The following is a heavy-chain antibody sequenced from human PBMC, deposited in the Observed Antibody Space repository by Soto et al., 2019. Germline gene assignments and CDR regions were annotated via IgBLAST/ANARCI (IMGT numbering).Heavy chain of an antibody. CDR2: LNSDGRTT. CDR3: ASQEWTALDI. CDR1: AFTCSGYW. Sequence: GALRVYCAASAFTCSGYWMHWVRQAPGKGLVWVSRLNSDGRTTTYADSVKGRFTISRDNAKNTLYLQMNSLRVEDTAVYYCASQEWTALDIWGQGTVVTVSS. J-gene: IGHJ3*02. V-gene: IGHV3-74*03. D-gene: IGHD3-3*01.